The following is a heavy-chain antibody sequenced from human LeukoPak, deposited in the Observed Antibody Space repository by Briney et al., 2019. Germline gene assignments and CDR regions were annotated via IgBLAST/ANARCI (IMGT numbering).Heavy chain of an antibody. D-gene: IGHD6-13*01. V-gene: IGHV4-59*01. Sequence: PSETLSLTCTVSGGSNSSYYWSWIRQPPGKGLEWIGDIYYSGSTHYSPSLKSRVTISLDTSKKQFSLKLSSVTAADTAVYYCARVDGGISAGTRYFDYWGQGTLVTVSS. CDR3: ARVDGGISAGTRYFDY. J-gene: IGHJ4*02. CDR1: GGSNSSYY. CDR2: IYYSGST.